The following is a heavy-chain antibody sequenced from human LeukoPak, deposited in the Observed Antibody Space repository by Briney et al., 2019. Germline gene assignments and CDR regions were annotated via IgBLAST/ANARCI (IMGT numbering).Heavy chain of an antibody. Sequence: GASVKVSCKASGYTFTSYGISWVRQAPGQGLEWMGWISAYNGNTNYAQKLQGRVTMTTDTSTSTAYMELRSLRSDDTAVYYCARSTYYDILTGYPNWFDPWGQGTLATVSS. CDR2: ISAYNGNT. CDR3: ARSTYYDILTGYPNWFDP. D-gene: IGHD3-9*01. J-gene: IGHJ5*02. CDR1: GYTFTSYG. V-gene: IGHV1-18*01.